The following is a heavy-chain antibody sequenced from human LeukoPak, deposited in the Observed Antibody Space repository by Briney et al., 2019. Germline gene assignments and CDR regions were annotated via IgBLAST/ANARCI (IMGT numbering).Heavy chain of an antibody. V-gene: IGHV1-24*01. D-gene: IGHD2-8*01. CDR2: YDPENGEA. Sequence: ASVKVSCKVSGYSLSELSMHWVRQAPGKGLEWMGGYDPENGEAVYAQKFQGRVTMTEDTSTDTSYMELNSLKSEDTAVYYCAAGGVYDLLDNWGQGTLVTVSS. CDR3: AAGGVYDLLDN. CDR1: GYSLSELS. J-gene: IGHJ4*02.